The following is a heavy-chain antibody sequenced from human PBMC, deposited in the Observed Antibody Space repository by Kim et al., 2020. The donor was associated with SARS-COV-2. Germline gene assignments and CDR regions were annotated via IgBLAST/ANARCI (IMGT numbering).Heavy chain of an antibody. CDR2: ISSSSSYI. J-gene: IGHJ6*02. CDR1: GFTFSSYS. Sequence: GGSLRLSCAASGFTFSSYSMNWVRQAPGKGLEWVSSISSSSSYIYYADSVKGRFTISRDNAKNSLYLQMNSLRAEDTAVYYCAREYSYGPYYYYGMDVWGQGTTVTVSS. V-gene: IGHV3-21*01. CDR3: AREYSYGPYYYYGMDV. D-gene: IGHD5-18*01.